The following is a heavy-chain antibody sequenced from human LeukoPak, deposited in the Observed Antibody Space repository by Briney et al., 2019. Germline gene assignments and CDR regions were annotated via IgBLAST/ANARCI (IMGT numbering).Heavy chain of an antibody. D-gene: IGHD2-2*01. CDR2: IYHSGST. CDR1: GYSISRGYS. CDR3: ARDRVVPAKGGGFYYYYYYMDV. V-gene: IGHV4-38-2*02. J-gene: IGHJ6*03. Sequence: SETLSLTCTVSGYSISRGYSWGWIRQPPGKGLEWIGNIYHSGSTNYNPSLKSRVTISVGTSKNQFSLKLSSVTAADTAVYYCARDRVVPAKGGGFYYYYYYMDVWGKGTTVTVSS.